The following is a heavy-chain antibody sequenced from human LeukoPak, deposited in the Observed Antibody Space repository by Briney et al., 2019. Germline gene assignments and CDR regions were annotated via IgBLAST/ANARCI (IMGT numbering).Heavy chain of an antibody. CDR1: GSSMNTNF. V-gene: IGHV4-59*12. Sequence: SETLSFTCSVSGSSMNTNFWSWIRQPPGKRLEWIGYIFYDGATNYNPSLESRVTISLDTSKNQFSLKLSSVTAADTAVYYCAREGRYCSSTSCYMENWFDPWGQGTLVTVSS. CDR2: IFYDGAT. J-gene: IGHJ5*02. CDR3: AREGRYCSSTSCYMENWFDP. D-gene: IGHD2-2*02.